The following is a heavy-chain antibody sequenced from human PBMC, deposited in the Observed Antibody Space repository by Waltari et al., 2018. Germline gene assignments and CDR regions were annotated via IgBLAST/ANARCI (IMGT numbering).Heavy chain of an antibody. Sequence: QVQLVQSGAEVKKPGASVKVSCKASGYTFTSYYMHWVRQAPGQGLEWMGIINPSGGSTSYAQKFQGRVTITADTSTDTAYMELSSLRSEDTAVYYCATGSRRFDPWGQGTLVTVSS. J-gene: IGHJ5*02. CDR2: INPSGGST. CDR1: GYTFTSYY. CDR3: ATGSRRFDP. V-gene: IGHV1-46*01.